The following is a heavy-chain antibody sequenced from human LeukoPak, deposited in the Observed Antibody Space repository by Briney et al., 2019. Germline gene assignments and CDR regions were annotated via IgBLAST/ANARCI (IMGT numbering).Heavy chain of an antibody. V-gene: IGHV4-34*01. J-gene: IGHJ6*04. Sequence: SETLSLTCAVYGGSFSGYYWSWIRQPPGKGLEWSGGINHSGITNYNPSLKRRVTVSVDTYKNQFSLMLSSVTAADTAVYYCARGLTFGGERMKGGMDVWGKGTTVTVSS. CDR3: ARGLTFGGERMKGGMDV. CDR2: INHSGIT. D-gene: IGHD3-16*01. CDR1: GGSFSGYY.